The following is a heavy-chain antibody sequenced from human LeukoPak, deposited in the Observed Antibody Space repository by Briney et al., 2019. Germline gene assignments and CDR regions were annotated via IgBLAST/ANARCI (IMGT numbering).Heavy chain of an antibody. D-gene: IGHD2-2*01. CDR1: GFTFSSYW. J-gene: IGHJ4*02. CDR3: AREGYCSTTSYCYFDS. V-gene: IGHV4-59*12. Sequence: GSLRLSCAASGFTFSSYWMSWVRQAPGKGLEWIGCSYYRGRTYYNPSLRSRLTISLDTSQNQLSLEVRSVTAADTAVYYCAREGYCSTTSYCYFDSWGQGTLVTVSS. CDR2: SYYRGRT.